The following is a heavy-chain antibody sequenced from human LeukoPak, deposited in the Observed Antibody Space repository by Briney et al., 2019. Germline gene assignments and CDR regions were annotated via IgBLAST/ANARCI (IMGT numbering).Heavy chain of an antibody. V-gene: IGHV3-11*04. Sequence: GGSLRLSCAVSGLTFSDYYMSWIRQAPGKGLEWVSYISSSGSSIFYADSVKGRFTISRDNAKNSLYLQMNSLRAEDTAVYYCARRPYSSSWYYFDYWGQGTLVTVSS. D-gene: IGHD6-13*01. J-gene: IGHJ4*02. CDR1: GLTFSDYY. CDR3: ARRPYSSSWYYFDY. CDR2: ISSSGSSI.